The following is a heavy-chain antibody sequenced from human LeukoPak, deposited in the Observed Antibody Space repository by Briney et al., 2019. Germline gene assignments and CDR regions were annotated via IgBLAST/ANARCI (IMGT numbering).Heavy chain of an antibody. D-gene: IGHD2-15*01. V-gene: IGHV3-21*05. J-gene: IGHJ3*02. CDR3: ARGSCSGGSCYSTDAFDI. CDR1: GFTFSSYS. Sequence: GGSLRLSCAASGFTFSSYSMNWVRQAPGKGLEWVSYISSSSSYIYYADSVKGRFTISRDNAKNSLYLQMNSLRAEDTAVYYCARGSCSGGSCYSTDAFDIWGQGTMVTVSS. CDR2: ISSSSSYI.